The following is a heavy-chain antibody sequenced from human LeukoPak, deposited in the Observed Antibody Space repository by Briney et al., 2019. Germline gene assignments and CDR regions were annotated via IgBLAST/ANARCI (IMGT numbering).Heavy chain of an antibody. J-gene: IGHJ3*02. CDR2: IYYSGST. Sequence: AETLSLTCTVSGGSISYYYWSWIRQPPGKGLEWIGYIYYSGSTNYNPSLKSRVTISVDTSKNQFSLKLSSVTAADTAVYYCARHVLGVQQTAFDIWGQGTMVTVSS. V-gene: IGHV4-59*08. CDR1: GGSISYYY. D-gene: IGHD3-3*01. CDR3: ARHVLGVQQTAFDI.